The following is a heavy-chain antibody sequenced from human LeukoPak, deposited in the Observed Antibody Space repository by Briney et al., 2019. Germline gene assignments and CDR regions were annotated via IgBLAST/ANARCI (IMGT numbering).Heavy chain of an antibody. J-gene: IGHJ5*02. CDR1: GYTFTSYY. CDR2: INPSGGST. V-gene: IGHV1-46*01. CDR3: ARDGLAYYYDSSGYSNWFDP. D-gene: IGHD3-22*01. Sequence: ASVKVSCKASGYTFTSYYMHWVRQAPGQGLEWMGIINPSGGSTSYAQKFQGRVTITADESTSTAYMELSSLRSEDTAVYYCARDGLAYYYDSSGYSNWFDPWGQGTLVTVSS.